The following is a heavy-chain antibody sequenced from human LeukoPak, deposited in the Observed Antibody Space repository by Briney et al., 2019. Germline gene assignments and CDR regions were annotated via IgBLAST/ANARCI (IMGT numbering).Heavy chain of an antibody. CDR3: ARDNSGSFPPIFDH. D-gene: IGHD1-26*01. V-gene: IGHV4-61*02. CDR1: GDSMTSGSYY. Sequence: SSQTLSLTCTVSGDSMTSGSYYWSWIRQPAGKGLEWIGRVYTRGSATYNPSLKSRVTLSVDTSNNQVSLGLTSVTAADTAVYYCARDNSGSFPPIFDHWGQGFQVTVSS. J-gene: IGHJ4*02. CDR2: VYTRGSA.